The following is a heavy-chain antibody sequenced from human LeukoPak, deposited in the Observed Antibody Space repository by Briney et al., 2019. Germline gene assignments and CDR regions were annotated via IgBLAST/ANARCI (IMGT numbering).Heavy chain of an antibody. Sequence: PGGSLRLSCTASGFTLTPYGVHWVRQAPGKGLEWVAVLWADGVRKYYADSVKGRFTVSRDNSKNTLYLQMNSLRAEDTAVYYCARVAAAGTGYYYYGMDVWGQGTTVTVSS. D-gene: IGHD6-13*01. J-gene: IGHJ6*02. CDR2: LWADGVRK. CDR3: ARVAAAGTGYYYYGMDV. V-gene: IGHV3-33*01. CDR1: GFTLTPYG.